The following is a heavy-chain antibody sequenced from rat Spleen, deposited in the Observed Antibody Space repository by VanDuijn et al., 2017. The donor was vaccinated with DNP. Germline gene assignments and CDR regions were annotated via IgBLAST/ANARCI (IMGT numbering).Heavy chain of an antibody. Sequence: QVQLKESGPGLVQPSQPLSLPSTVSGFSLTSHGVGWIRQPLGKGLVWMGTMWAGESTNYNSAVQSLLSISRDTTKSLVFLKMNSRQPEDTGTYHCARHGVGAGAMDAWGQGTSVTVSS. J-gene: IGHJ4*01. V-gene: IGHV2-72*01. CDR3: ARHGVGAGAMDA. D-gene: IGHD5-1*01. CDR1: GFSLTSHG. CDR2: MWAGEST.